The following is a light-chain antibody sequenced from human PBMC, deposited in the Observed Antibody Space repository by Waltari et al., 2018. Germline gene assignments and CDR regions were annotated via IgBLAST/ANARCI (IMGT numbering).Light chain of an antibody. Sequence: QSALTQPASVSGSPGQSITISCTGTSSDVGGYTYVSWYQQHPGKVPKLMIYDVSNRPSGVSNRFSGSKSGNTASLTISGLQAEDEADYYCSSYTSSSTEVFGGGTKLTVL. CDR3: SSYTSSSTEV. CDR2: DVS. V-gene: IGLV2-14*03. CDR1: SSDVGGYTY. J-gene: IGLJ3*02.